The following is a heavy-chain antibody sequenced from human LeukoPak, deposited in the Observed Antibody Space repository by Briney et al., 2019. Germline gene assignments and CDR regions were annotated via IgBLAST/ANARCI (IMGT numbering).Heavy chain of an antibody. V-gene: IGHV1-69*04. CDR3: ASGKRLRYFDWLSRTTDAFDI. Sequence: SVNVSCKASGGTFSSYAISWVRQAPGQGLEWMGRIIPILGIANYAQKFQGRVTITAGKSTSTAYMELSSLRYEDTAVYYCASGKRLRYFDWLSRTTDAFDIWGQGTMVTVSS. J-gene: IGHJ3*02. CDR2: IIPILGIA. D-gene: IGHD3-9*01. CDR1: GGTFSSYA.